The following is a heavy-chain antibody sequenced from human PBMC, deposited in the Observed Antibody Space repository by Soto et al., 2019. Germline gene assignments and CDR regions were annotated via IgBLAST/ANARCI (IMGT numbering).Heavy chain of an antibody. Sequence: PSETLSLTCAVSGGSISSGGYSWSWIRQPPGKGLEWIGYIYHSGSTYYNPSLKSRVTISVDRSKNQFSLKLSSVTAADTAVYYCARARGYYYDSSGYLDYWGQGTLVTVSS. CDR3: ARARGYYYDSSGYLDY. CDR1: GGSISSGGYS. D-gene: IGHD3-22*01. J-gene: IGHJ4*02. V-gene: IGHV4-30-2*01. CDR2: IYHSGST.